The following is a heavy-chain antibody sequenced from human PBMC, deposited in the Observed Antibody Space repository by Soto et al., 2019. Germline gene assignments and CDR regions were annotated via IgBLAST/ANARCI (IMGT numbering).Heavy chain of an antibody. V-gene: IGHV3-21*01. J-gene: IGHJ4*02. CDR1: GFTFSSYS. D-gene: IGHD1-1*01. CDR2: ISSSSSYI. Sequence: GGSLRLSCAASGFTFSSYSMNWVRQAPGKGLEWVSSISSSSSYIYYADSVKGRFTISRDNAKNSLYLQMNSLRAEDTAVYYCARGPVQLREGYFDYWGQGTLGTVSS. CDR3: ARGPVQLREGYFDY.